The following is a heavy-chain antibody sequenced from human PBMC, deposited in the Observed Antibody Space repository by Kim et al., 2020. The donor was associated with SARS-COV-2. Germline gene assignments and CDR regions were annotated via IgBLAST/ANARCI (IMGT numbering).Heavy chain of an antibody. D-gene: IGHD3-10*01. CDR3: AKCQSGWGNDAFDI. J-gene: IGHJ3*02. Sequence: AGSVKGRVTISRDNSKNTLFLHLNSLRAEDTALSYCAKCQSGWGNDAFDIWGLGTMVTVSS. V-gene: IGHV3-23*01.